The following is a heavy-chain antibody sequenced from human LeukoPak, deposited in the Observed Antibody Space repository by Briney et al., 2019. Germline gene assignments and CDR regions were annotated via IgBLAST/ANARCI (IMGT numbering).Heavy chain of an antibody. CDR2: ISGSGGST. CDR1: GFTVSRNY. V-gene: IGHV3-23*01. D-gene: IGHD6-13*01. J-gene: IGHJ4*02. Sequence: GGSLRLSCAATGFTVSRNYVSWVRQAPGKGLEWVSAISGSGGSTYYADSVKGRFTISRDNSKNTLYLQMNSLRAEDAAVYYCAKAAAAAYYFDYWGQGTLVTVSS. CDR3: AKAAAAAYYFDY.